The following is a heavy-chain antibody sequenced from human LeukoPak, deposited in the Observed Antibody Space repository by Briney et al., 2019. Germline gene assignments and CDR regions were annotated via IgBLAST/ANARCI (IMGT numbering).Heavy chain of an antibody. CDR2: INPSGGST. J-gene: IGHJ4*02. CDR3: ARGSIVVVTAIPVYFDY. V-gene: IGHV1-46*01. CDR1: GYTFTSYY. D-gene: IGHD2-21*02. Sequence: ASVKVSCKASGYTFTSYYMHWVRQAPGQGLEWMGIINPSGGSTSYAQKFQGRVTMTWDTSTSTVYMELSSLRSEDTAVYYCARGSIVVVTAIPVYFDYWGQGTLVTVSS.